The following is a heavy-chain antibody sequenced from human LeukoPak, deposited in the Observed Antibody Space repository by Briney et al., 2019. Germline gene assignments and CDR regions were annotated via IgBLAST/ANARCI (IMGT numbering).Heavy chain of an antibody. J-gene: IGHJ4*02. V-gene: IGHV4-39*01. Sequence: LETLSLTCTVSGGSISGSSYYWGWIRQPPGKGLEWIGSIYYSGSTYYNPSLKSRVTISVDTSKNQFSLKLNSVTATDTAAYYCARHYGPWGQGTLVTVSS. CDR1: GGSISGSSYY. CDR2: IYYSGST. D-gene: IGHD3-10*01. CDR3: ARHYGP.